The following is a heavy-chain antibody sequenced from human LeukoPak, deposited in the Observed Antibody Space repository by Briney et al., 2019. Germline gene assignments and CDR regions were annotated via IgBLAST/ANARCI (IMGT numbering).Heavy chain of an antibody. CDR3: ARDRLIVVVPAAIYYYYGMDV. D-gene: IGHD2-2*01. CDR2: INAYNGNT. J-gene: IGHJ6*02. Sequence: ASVKVSCKASGGTFSSYAISWVRQAPGQGLEWMGWINAYNGNTNYAQKLQGRVTMTTDTSTSTAYMELRSLRSDDTAVYYCARDRLIVVVPAAIYYYYGMDVWGQGTTVTVSS. CDR1: GGTFSSYA. V-gene: IGHV1-18*01.